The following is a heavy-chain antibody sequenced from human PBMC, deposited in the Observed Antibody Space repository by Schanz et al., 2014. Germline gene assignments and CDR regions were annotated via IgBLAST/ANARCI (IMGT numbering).Heavy chain of an antibody. Sequence: EVQLVESGGGLIQPGGSLRLSCAASGYTVSSNYMSWVRQAPGKGLEWVSVIYNGGGGRTYYADSVKGRFTISRDDSKNTLYLQMNSLRAEDTAIYYCARDGRKYSSGTLDYFDNWGQGTLVTVSS. D-gene: IGHD6-25*01. CDR2: IYNGGGGRT. CDR3: ARDGRKYSSGTLDYFDN. CDR1: GYTVSSNY. J-gene: IGHJ4*02. V-gene: IGHV3-66*03.